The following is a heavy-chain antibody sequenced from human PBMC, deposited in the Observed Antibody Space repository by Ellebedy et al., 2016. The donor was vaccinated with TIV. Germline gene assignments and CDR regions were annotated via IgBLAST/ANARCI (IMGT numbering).Heavy chain of an antibody. D-gene: IGHD6-6*01. CDR3: ARAIIAPRPYYFDS. Sequence: SETLSLXCTVSGGSISSGDCYWSWIRQPPGKGLEWIGYIYYSGSTYYNPSLKSRVSISVDTSKNQFSLKLTSVTAADTAVYYCARAIIAPRPYYFDSWGQGALVTVSS. J-gene: IGHJ4*02. V-gene: IGHV4-30-4*01. CDR2: IYYSGST. CDR1: GGSISSGDCY.